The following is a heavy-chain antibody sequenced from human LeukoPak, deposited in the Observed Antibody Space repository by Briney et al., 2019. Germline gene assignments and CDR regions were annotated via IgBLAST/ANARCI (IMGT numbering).Heavy chain of an antibody. Sequence: GESLKISCKGSGYSFTSYWIGWVRQMPGKGLEWMGIIYPGDSDTRYSPPFQGQVTISAAKSISTAYLQWSSLKASDTAMYYCARRSEDSSNAFDIWGQGTMVTVSS. CDR2: IYPGDSDT. CDR3: ARRSEDSSNAFDI. V-gene: IGHV5-51*01. J-gene: IGHJ3*02. CDR1: GYSFTSYW. D-gene: IGHD3-22*01.